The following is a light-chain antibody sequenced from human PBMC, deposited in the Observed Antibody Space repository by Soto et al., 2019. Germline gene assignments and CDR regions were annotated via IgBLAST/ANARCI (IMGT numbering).Light chain of an antibody. CDR3: LQHNTYPLS. J-gene: IGKJ4*01. Sequence: DIPMTQSPSSLSASVGDRVTITCRASQGIREDLGWYQQKPGKAPTRLIYAVSSLQNGVPSRFSGTGSGTEFTLTISSLQPEDFATYYCLQHNTYPLSFGGGTRVEIK. CDR2: AVS. V-gene: IGKV1-17*01. CDR1: QGIRED.